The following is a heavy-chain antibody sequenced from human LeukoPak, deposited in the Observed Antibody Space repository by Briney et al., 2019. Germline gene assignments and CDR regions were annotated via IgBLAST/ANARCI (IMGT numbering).Heavy chain of an antibody. J-gene: IGHJ4*02. CDR2: INTNTGNP. Sequence: ASVKVSCKASGYTFISYAMNWVRQAPGQGLEWMGWINTNTGNPTYAQGFTGRFVFSLDTSVSTAYLQISSLKAEDTAVYYCVKTQTHFGDYRRDYWGQGTLVTVSS. D-gene: IGHD4-17*01. CDR1: GYTFISYA. V-gene: IGHV7-4-1*02. CDR3: VKTQTHFGDYRRDY.